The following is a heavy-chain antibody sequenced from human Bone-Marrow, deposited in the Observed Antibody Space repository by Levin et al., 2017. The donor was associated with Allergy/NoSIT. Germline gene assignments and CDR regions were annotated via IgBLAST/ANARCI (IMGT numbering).Heavy chain of an antibody. J-gene: IGHJ6*02. CDR2: INHSGST. Sequence: PSETLSLTCAVYGGSFSGYYWSWIRQPPGKGLEWIGEINHSGSTNYNPSLKSRVTISVDTSKNQFSLKLSSVTAADTAVYYCARLKTISLWGDVWGQGTTVTVSS. CDR3: ARLKTISLWGDV. V-gene: IGHV4-34*01. D-gene: IGHD3-3*01. CDR1: GGSFSGYY.